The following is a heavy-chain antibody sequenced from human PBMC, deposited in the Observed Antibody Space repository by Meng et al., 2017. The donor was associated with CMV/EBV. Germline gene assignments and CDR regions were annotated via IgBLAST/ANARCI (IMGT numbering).Heavy chain of an antibody. V-gene: IGHV1-2*02. Sequence: QVQRVESGAEGKKPGGSVKVSCKASGYTFTGYYMHWVRQAPGQGLEWMGWINPNSGGTNYAQKFQGRVTMTRDTSISTAYMELSRLRSDDTAVYYCARFMSSSWDHYFDYWGQGTLVTVSS. CDR3: ARFMSSSWDHYFDY. CDR1: GYTFTGYY. J-gene: IGHJ4*02. D-gene: IGHD6-13*01. CDR2: INPNSGGT.